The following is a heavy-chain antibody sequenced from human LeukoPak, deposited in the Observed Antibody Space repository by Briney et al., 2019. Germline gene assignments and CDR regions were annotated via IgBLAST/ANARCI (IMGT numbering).Heavy chain of an antibody. CDR2: IIPIFGTA. V-gene: IGHV1-69*05. D-gene: IGHD3-22*01. J-gene: IGHJ4*02. Sequence: ASVKVSCKASGGTFSSYAISWVRQAPGQGLEWMGGIIPIFGTANYAQKFQGRVTITTDESTSTAYRELSSLRSEDTAVYYCARTYHYDSSGYLTTSYYFDYWGQGTLVTVSS. CDR1: GGTFSSYA. CDR3: ARTYHYDSSGYLTTSYYFDY.